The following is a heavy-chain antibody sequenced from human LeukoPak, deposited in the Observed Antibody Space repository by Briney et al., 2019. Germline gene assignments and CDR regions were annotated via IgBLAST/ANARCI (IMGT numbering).Heavy chain of an antibody. CDR1: GGTISRYY. CDR3: AREVEMATKFDY. CDR2: IYSTGST. D-gene: IGHD5-24*01. Sequence: SETLSLTCTVSGGTISRYYWSWIRQSPGKGLEWIGYIYSTGSTNSSPSLKSRVTMSVDTSKNQFSLKLSSVTAADTAVYYCAREVEMATKFDYWGQGTLVTVSS. J-gene: IGHJ4*02. V-gene: IGHV4-59*12.